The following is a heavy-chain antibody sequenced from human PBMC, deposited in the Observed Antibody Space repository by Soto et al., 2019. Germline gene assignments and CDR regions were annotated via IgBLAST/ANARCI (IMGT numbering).Heavy chain of an antibody. CDR3: ARARKSAYITGGFDS. V-gene: IGHV4-34*01. Sequence: NPSETLSLTCAVYGGSFSGYYWSWIRQPPGKGLEWIGEINHSGSTNYNPSLKSRVTISVDTSRNQFSLTVTSLTAADTAVYYCARARKSAYITGGFDSWGQGAQVTVS. CDR2: INHSGST. D-gene: IGHD5-18*01. J-gene: IGHJ4*02. CDR1: GGSFSGYY.